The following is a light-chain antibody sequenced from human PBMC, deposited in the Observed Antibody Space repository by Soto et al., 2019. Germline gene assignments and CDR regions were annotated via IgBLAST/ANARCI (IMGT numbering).Light chain of an antibody. CDR3: QQRSNWPIT. CDR2: DAS. V-gene: IGKV3-11*01. CDR1: QSVSSY. Sequence: EIVLTQSPATLSLSPGERATLSFRASQSVSSYLAWYQQKPGQAPRLLIYDASNRATGIPARFSGSGSGTDFTLTISSLEPEDFAVYYCQQRSNWPITLGQGTRLEIK. J-gene: IGKJ5*01.